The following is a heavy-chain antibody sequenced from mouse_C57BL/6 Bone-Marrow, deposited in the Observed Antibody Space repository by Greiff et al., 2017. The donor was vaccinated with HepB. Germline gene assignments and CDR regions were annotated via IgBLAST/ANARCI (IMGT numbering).Heavy chain of an antibody. Sequence: FQLQQPGAELVKPGASVKLSCKASGYTFTSYWMHWVKQRPGQGLEWIGMIHPNSGSTNYNEKFESKATLTVDKSSSTAYMQLSSLTSEDSAVYYCARRIGSYYYGTDYWGQGTTLTVSS. CDR3: ARRIGSYYYGTDY. CDR2: IHPNSGST. CDR1: GYTFTSYW. D-gene: IGHD1-1*01. J-gene: IGHJ2*01. V-gene: IGHV1-64*01.